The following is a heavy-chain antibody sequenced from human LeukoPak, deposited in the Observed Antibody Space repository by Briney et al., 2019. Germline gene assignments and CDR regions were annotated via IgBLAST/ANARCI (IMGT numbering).Heavy chain of an antibody. D-gene: IGHD1-26*01. CDR1: GGSISSYY. CDR2: IYYSGST. V-gene: IGHV4-59*01. J-gene: IGHJ5*02. CDR3: ARGGYSGSYYGWFDP. Sequence: SETLSLTCTVSGGSISSYYWSWIRQPPGKGLEWIGYIYYSGSTNYNPSLKSRVTISVDTSKNQFSLKLSSVTAADTAAYYCARGGYSGSYYGWFDPWGQGTLVTVSS.